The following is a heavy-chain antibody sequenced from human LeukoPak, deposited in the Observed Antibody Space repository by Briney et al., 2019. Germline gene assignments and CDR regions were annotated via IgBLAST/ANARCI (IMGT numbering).Heavy chain of an antibody. J-gene: IGHJ3*01. CDR2: IRSGGST. D-gene: IGHD3-10*01. CDR1: GLTFTNYA. Sequence: GGSLRLSCAASGLTFTNYAMSWVRQAPGKGLEWVSVIRSGGSTVYADSVKGRFTISRDNSKNTLYLQLNSLRAEDTAVYYCAREGSGRTAYNDGLGVWGQGTMVTVSS. V-gene: IGHV3-23*01. CDR3: AREGSGRTAYNDGLGV.